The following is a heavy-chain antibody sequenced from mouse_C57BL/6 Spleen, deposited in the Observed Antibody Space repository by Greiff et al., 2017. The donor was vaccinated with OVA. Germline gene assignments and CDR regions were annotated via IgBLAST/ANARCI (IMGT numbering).Heavy chain of an antibody. V-gene: IGHV1-61*01. CDR1: GYTFTSYW. CDR3: ERSDEGAMDY. J-gene: IGHJ4*01. Sequence: QVQLQQPGAELVRPGSSVKLSCKASGYTFTSYWMDWVKQRPGQGLEWIGNIYPSDSETHYNQKFKDKATLTVDKSSSTAYMQLSSLTSEDSAVYYGERSDEGAMDYWGQGTSVTVSS. CDR2: IYPSDSET.